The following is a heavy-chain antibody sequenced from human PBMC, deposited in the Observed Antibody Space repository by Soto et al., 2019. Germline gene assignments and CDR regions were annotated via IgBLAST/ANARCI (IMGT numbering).Heavy chain of an antibody. CDR2: IYYSGST. CDR3: ARTHYYGSGSYYNVLNWFDP. D-gene: IGHD3-10*01. J-gene: IGHJ5*02. V-gene: IGHV4-30-4*01. CDR1: GGSISSGDYY. Sequence: SETLSLTCTVSGGSISSGDYYWSWIRQPPGKGLEWIGYIYYSGSTYYNPSLKSRVTISVDTSKNQFSLKLSSVTAADTAVYYCARTHYYGSGSYYNVLNWFDPWGQGTLVTVSS.